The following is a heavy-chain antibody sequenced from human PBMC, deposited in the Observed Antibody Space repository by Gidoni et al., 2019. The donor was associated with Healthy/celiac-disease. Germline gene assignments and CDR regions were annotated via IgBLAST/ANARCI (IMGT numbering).Heavy chain of an antibody. V-gene: IGHV1-69*01. CDR1: GGTFSSYA. J-gene: IGHJ4*02. CDR3: ARGSYDSSGYYHGYFDY. CDR2: IIPIVGTA. D-gene: IGHD3-22*01. Sequence: QVQLVQSGAEVKKPGSSVKVSCKASGGTFSSYAISWVRQAPGQGLEWMGGIIPIVGTANYAQKFQGRVTITADESTSTAYMELSSLRSEDTAVYYCARGSYDSSGYYHGYFDYWGQGTLVTVSS.